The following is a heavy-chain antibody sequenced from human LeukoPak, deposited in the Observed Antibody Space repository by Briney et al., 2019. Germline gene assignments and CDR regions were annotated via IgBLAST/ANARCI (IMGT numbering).Heavy chain of an antibody. Sequence: SETLSLTCTVSGGSISSSSYYWGWIRQPPGKGLEWIGSIYYSGSTYYNPSLKSRVTISVDTSKNQFSLKLSSVTAADTAVYYCARGGRSSWSYFDYWGQGTLVTVSS. J-gene: IGHJ4*02. V-gene: IGHV4-39*07. CDR2: IYYSGST. CDR1: GGSISSSSYY. CDR3: ARGGRSSWSYFDY. D-gene: IGHD6-13*01.